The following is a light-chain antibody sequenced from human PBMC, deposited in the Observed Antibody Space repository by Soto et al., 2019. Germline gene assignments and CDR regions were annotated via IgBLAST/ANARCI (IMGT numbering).Light chain of an antibody. J-gene: IGKJ1*01. Sequence: EIVLTQSPGTLSLSPGERATLSCRASQSVSSDYLAWYQQRPGQAPRLLIYGASSRATGIPDRFSGSGSGTDFTLTISRLEPKDLGVYYCQQYGGSPRTFGQGTKVEIK. CDR3: QQYGGSPRT. V-gene: IGKV3-20*01. CDR2: GAS. CDR1: QSVSSDY.